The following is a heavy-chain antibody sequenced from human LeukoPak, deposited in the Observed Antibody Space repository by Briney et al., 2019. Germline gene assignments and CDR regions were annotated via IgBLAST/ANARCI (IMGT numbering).Heavy chain of an antibody. CDR1: GGSIRSYY. J-gene: IGHJ4*02. CDR2: TYYSGST. D-gene: IGHD4-17*01. V-gene: IGHV4-59*01. CDR3: ARTGSTVTMLYPFDH. Sequence: SETLSLTCTVSGGSIRSYYWSWIRQPPGKGLEWIGYTYYSGSTNYNPSLKSRVSISVDTSKNQFSLKLSSVTAADTAVYYCARTGSTVTMLYPFDHWGQGTLVTVSS.